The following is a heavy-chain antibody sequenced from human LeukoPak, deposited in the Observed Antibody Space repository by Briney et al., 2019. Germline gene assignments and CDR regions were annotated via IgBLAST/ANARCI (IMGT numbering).Heavy chain of an antibody. CDR3: ARDLNLIVVVPAAHVYDY. D-gene: IGHD2-2*01. CDR1: GYTFTSYG. Sequence: ASVKVSCKASGYTFTSYGISWVRQAPGQGLEWMGWISGYNGNANYAQKLQGRVTMTTDTSTSTAYMELRSLISDDTAVYYCARDLNLIVVVPAAHVYDYWGQGTLVIVSS. V-gene: IGHV1-18*04. J-gene: IGHJ4*02. CDR2: ISGYNGNA.